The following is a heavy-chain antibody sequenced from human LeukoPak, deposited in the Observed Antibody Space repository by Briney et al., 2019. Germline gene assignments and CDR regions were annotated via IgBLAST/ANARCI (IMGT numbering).Heavy chain of an antibody. V-gene: IGHV4-39*07. J-gene: IGHJ4*02. CDR2: IYYSGTT. CDR1: GGSISSISYY. Sequence: SETLSLTCTVSGGSISSISYYWVWIRQPPGKGLEWIGSIYYSGTTYYNPSLKSRVTISVDTSKNQFSLKLSSVTAADTAVYYCARDYQGGYGDKTVDYWGQGTLVTVSS. CDR3: ARDYQGGYGDKTVDY. D-gene: IGHD5-18*01.